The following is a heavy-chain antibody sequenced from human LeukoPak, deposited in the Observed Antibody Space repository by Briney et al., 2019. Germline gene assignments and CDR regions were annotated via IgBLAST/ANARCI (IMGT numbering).Heavy chain of an antibody. CDR1: GGSVSSGSYY. D-gene: IGHD3-3*01. V-gene: IGHV4-61*01. Sequence: SETLSLTCTASGGSVSSGSYYWSWIRQPPGKGLEWIGYIYYSGSTNYNPSLKSRVTISVDTSKNQFSLKLSSVTAADTAVYYCARTYYDFWSGYLAPEYYYYYMDVWGKGTTVTVSS. CDR2: IYYSGST. J-gene: IGHJ6*03. CDR3: ARTYYDFWSGYLAPEYYYYYMDV.